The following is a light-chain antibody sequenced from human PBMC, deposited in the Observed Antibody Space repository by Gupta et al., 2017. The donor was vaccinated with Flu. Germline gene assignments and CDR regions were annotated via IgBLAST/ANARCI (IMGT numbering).Light chain of an antibody. J-gene: IGKJ1*01. V-gene: IGKV3-20*01. CDR1: QSVSNS. CDR2: GAS. Sequence: IVLMQTPGTLSLSPEERATLSCRASQSVSNSLAWYQQKPGQTPRLLIYGASSRATGIPDRFSGSGSGTDFTLTISRLEPEDFAVYYCQHYGGSPRTFGQGTKVEIK. CDR3: QHYGGSPRT.